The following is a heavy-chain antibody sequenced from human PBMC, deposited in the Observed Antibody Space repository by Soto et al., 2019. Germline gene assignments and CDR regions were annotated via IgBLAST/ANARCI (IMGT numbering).Heavy chain of an antibody. CDR3: ARDRFYYGSGRPTEAYYYGMDV. V-gene: IGHV1-69*04. CDR2: IIPILGIA. CDR1: GGTFSSYT. Sequence: SVKVSCKASGGTFSSYTISWVRQAPGQGLEWMGRIIPILGIANYAQKFQGRVTITADKSTSTAYMELSSLRSEDTAVYYCARDRFYYGSGRPTEAYYYGMDVWG. D-gene: IGHD3-10*01. J-gene: IGHJ6*02.